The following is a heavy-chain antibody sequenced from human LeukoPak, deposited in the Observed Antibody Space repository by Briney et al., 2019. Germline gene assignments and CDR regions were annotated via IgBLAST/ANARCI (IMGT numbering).Heavy chain of an antibody. V-gene: IGHV3-11*04. CDR1: GFTFSDYY. J-gene: IGHJ4*02. D-gene: IGHD5-24*01. CDR2: ISSSGSTI. Sequence: PGGSLRLSCAASGFTFSDYYMSWIRQAPGKGLEWVSYISSSGSTIYYADSVKGRFTISRDNAKNSLYLQMNSLRAEDTAVYYCARDGERWLQFYPHFDIDYWGQGTLVTVSS. CDR3: ARDGERWLQFYPHFDIDY.